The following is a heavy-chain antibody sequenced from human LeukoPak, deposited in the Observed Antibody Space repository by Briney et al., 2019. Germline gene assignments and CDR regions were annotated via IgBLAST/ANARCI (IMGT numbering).Heavy chain of an antibody. CDR2: ISGSGGST. D-gene: IGHD3-10*01. V-gene: IGHV3-23*01. Sequence: GGSLRLSCAASGFTFTSYAMNWVRQAPGKGLEWVSAISGSGGSTYSADSLKGRFTISRDNSKNTLYLQMNSLRVEDTALYYCAKGARRAGSCYFDYWGRGTLVTVSS. CDR3: AKGARRAGSCYFDY. J-gene: IGHJ4*02. CDR1: GFTFTSYA.